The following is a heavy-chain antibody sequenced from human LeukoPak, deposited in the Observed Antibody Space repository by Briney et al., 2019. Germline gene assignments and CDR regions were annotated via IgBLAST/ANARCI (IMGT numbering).Heavy chain of an antibody. V-gene: IGHV3-64*01. Sequence: GGSLRLSCAASGYTFSSYAMHWVRKAPRKGLEFVSAISSNWGRTYYANSAKGRFTIFRDNSKNTLYLQMGSLRAEDMAVYYCARDMGYSGYDRWGRGTLVTVSS. D-gene: IGHD5-12*01. CDR2: ISSNWGRT. CDR3: ARDMGYSGYDR. J-gene: IGHJ4*02. CDR1: GYTFSSYA.